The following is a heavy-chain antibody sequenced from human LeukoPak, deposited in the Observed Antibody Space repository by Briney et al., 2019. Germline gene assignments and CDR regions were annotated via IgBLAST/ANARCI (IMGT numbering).Heavy chain of an antibody. CDR2: IIPTFGSTNV. D-gene: IGHD5-12*01. V-gene: IGHV1-69*13. J-gene: IGHJ4*02. Sequence: ASVKVSCKASGGTFSSYAISWVRQAPGQGLEWMGEIIPTFGSTNVNYVQKFQGRVTITADESTSSAYMELSSLRSDDTAVYYCARENGGYANSPFDYWGQGTLVTVSS. CDR1: GGTFSSYA. CDR3: ARENGGYANSPFDY.